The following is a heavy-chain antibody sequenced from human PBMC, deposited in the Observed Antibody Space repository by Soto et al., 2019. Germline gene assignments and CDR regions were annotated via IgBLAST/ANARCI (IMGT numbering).Heavy chain of an antibody. D-gene: IGHD4-17*01. CDR2: ISRSSSTI. CDR3: ARDVEDYGDYECEGYYYYMDV. J-gene: IGHJ6*03. Sequence: EVQLVESGGGLVQPGGSLRLSCAASGFTFSSYSMNWVRQAPGKGLEWVSYISRSSSTIYYADSVKGRFTISRDNAKNLLYLQRNSLRAEDTAVYYCARDVEDYGDYECEGYYYYMDVWGKGTTVTVSS. V-gene: IGHV3-48*01. CDR1: GFTFSSYS.